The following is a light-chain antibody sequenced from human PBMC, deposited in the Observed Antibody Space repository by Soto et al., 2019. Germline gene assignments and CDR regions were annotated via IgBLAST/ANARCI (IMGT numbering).Light chain of an antibody. V-gene: IGKV1-5*03. CDR1: QSISSG. J-gene: IGKJ4*01. CDR3: QQYEAYPLT. Sequence: DIQLTQSPSTLSASVGDRATITCLASQSISSGLAWYQQKPGKAPKLLVYKASSLESGVPSRFSGSGSGTEFTLTISTLQPDDFATYYCQQYEAYPLTFGGGTKVEI. CDR2: KAS.